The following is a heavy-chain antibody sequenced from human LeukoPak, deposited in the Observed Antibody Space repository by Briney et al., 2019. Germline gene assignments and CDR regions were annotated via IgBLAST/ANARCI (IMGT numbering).Heavy chain of an antibody. CDR2: IYYSGTT. J-gene: IGHJ6*03. CDR1: GGSISSSHYY. Sequence: PSETLSLTCTVSGGSISSSHYYWGWIRQTPGKGLERFGTIYYSGTTYYNPSLESRATISEDTSKNQFSLTLRSVTAADTAVYYCARQISDYYYYYIDVWGKGTTVTVSS. D-gene: IGHD3-10*01. CDR3: ARQISDYYYYYIDV. V-gene: IGHV4-39*01.